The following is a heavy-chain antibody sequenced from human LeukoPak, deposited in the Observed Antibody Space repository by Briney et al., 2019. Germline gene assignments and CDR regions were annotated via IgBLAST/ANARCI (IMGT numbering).Heavy chain of an antibody. CDR1: GFTFSYYY. CDR2: ISSIGSTI. V-gene: IGHV3-11*01. Sequence: RGCLTLSWAADGFTFSYYYTSWISHAEGRVREWVSYISSIGSTIYYADSVKGRFTISRDNAKNSLYLQMNSLRAEDTAVYYCAIFPYYDILTGYYIVGMDVWGQGTTVTVSS. J-gene: IGHJ6*02. CDR3: AIFPYYDILTGYYIVGMDV. D-gene: IGHD3-9*01.